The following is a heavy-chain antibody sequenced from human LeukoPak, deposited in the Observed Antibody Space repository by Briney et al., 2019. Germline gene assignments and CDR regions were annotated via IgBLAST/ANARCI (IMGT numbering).Heavy chain of an antibody. V-gene: IGHV4-39*07. J-gene: IGHJ3*02. CDR3: ASLYYYDSSGSRAFDI. CDR2: IYYSGST. D-gene: IGHD3-22*01. CDR1: GGSISSSSYY. Sequence: PSETLSLTCTVSGGSISSSSYYWGWIRQPPGKGLEWIGSIYYSGSTYYNPSLKSRVTISVDTSKNQFSLKLSSVTAADAAVYYCASLYYYDSSGSRAFDIWGQGTVVTVSS.